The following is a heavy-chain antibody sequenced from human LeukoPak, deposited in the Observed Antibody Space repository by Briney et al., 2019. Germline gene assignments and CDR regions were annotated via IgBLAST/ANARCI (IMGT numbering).Heavy chain of an antibody. CDR1: GYTFTSSD. CDR3: ARGRNSWYNY. D-gene: IGHD6-13*01. J-gene: IGHJ4*02. Sequence: GASVKVSCKASGYTFTSSDINWVRQAAGQGLEWMGWMNPNSGNTGIVQKFQGRLSMTRDASISTAYMELTSLTSEDTAVYYCARGRNSWYNYWGQGTLVTVSS. CDR2: MNPNSGNT. V-gene: IGHV1-8*01.